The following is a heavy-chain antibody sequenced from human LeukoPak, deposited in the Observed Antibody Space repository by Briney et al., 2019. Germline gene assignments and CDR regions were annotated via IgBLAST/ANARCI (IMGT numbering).Heavy chain of an antibody. Sequence: SGGSLRLSCAASGFTFSSYGMHWVRQAPGKGLEWVAVISYDGSNKYYADSVKGRFTISRDNSKNTLYLQMNSLRAEDTAVYYCARTPYYGSGSSPDYWGQGTLVTVSS. CDR1: GFTFSSYG. V-gene: IGHV3-30*03. D-gene: IGHD3-10*01. CDR3: ARTPYYGSGSSPDY. J-gene: IGHJ4*02. CDR2: ISYDGSNK.